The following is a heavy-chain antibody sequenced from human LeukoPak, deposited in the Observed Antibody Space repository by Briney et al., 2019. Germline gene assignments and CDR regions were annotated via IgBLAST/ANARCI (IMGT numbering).Heavy chain of an antibody. CDR1: GFTFSSYW. V-gene: IGHV3-74*01. CDR2: IKGDGSST. CDR3: ARDGYSFGHDFDY. Sequence: GGSLRLSCAASGFTFSSYWMHWVRHTPGKGQVWVSRIKGDGSSTSYADSVKGRFTISRDNAKNTLYLQMNSLRAEDTAVYYCARDGYSFGHDFDYWGQGTLVTVSS. D-gene: IGHD5-18*01. J-gene: IGHJ4*02.